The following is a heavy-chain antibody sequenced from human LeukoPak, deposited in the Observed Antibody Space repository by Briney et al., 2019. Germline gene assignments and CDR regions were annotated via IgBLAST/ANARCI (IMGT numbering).Heavy chain of an antibody. D-gene: IGHD1-26*01. J-gene: IGHJ4*02. V-gene: IGHV3-74*01. CDR1: GFTFSSYW. CDR2: INSDGSST. Sequence: GGSLRLSCAASGFTFSSYWMHWVRQAPGKGLVWVSRINSDGSSTSYADSVKGRFTSSRDNAKNTLYLQMNSLRAEDTAVYYCARHTPATVGIYFDYWGQGTLVTVSS. CDR3: ARHTPATVGIYFDY.